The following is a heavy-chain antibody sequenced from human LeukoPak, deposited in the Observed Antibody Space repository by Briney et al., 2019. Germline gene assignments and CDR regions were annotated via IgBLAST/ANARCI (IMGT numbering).Heavy chain of an antibody. V-gene: IGHV4-34*01. D-gene: IGHD3-10*01. J-gene: IGHJ4*02. CDR2: INHSGST. Sequence: SETLSLTCAVYGGSFSGYYWSWIRQPPGKGLEWIGEINHSGSTNYNPSLKSRVTISVDTSKNQFSLKLSSVTAADTAVYYCASVPDYYGSGSYYNLPWGFDYWGQGTLVTVSS. CDR3: ASVPDYYGSGSYYNLPWGFDY. CDR1: GGSFSGYY.